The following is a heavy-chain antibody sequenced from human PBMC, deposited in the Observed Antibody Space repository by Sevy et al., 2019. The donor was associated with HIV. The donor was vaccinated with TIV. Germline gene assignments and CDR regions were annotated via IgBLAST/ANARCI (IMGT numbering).Heavy chain of an antibody. CDR1: GFTVSSNY. V-gene: IGHV3-53*04. CDR2: IYTDGST. J-gene: IGHJ3*02. D-gene: IGHD3-22*01. Sequence: GGSLRLSCAVSGFTVSSNYMNWVRQAPGKGLEWVSVIYTDGSTYYADSVKGRSTISRHNSENTLSLQMNSLRVEDTAVYYCARTRHYYDSSGYYQWDVFDIWGQGTMVTVSS. CDR3: ARTRHYYDSSGYYQWDVFDI.